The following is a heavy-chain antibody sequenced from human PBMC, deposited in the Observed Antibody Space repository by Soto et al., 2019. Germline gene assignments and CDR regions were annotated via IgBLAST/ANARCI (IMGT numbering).Heavy chain of an antibody. CDR3: TTARVTIFGVVTTDLFYF. CDR1: GFTFTDAW. D-gene: IGHD3-3*01. Sequence: GGSLRLSCAASGFTFTDAWMSWVRQAPGKGLEWVGRIKSKADGGTTDYAAPVKGRFTISRDDSENTLYLQMNSLKSDDTAVYYCTTARVTIFGVVTTDLFYFWGQGALVTVSS. CDR2: IKSKADGGTT. J-gene: IGHJ4*02. V-gene: IGHV3-15*01.